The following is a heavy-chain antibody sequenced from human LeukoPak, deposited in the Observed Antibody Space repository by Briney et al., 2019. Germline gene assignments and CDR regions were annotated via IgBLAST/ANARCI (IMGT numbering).Heavy chain of an antibody. J-gene: IGHJ3*02. Sequence: GGSLRLSCAASGFTFSSYWMHWVRQAPGKGLVWVSRINSDGSTTSHADSVKGRFTISRDDSKNTLYLQMNSLRAEDTAVYYCARARATWYDSSGFPNDAFDIWGQGTMVTVSS. CDR1: GFTFSSYW. CDR3: ARARATWYDSSGFPNDAFDI. CDR2: INSDGSTT. D-gene: IGHD3-22*01. V-gene: IGHV3-74*01.